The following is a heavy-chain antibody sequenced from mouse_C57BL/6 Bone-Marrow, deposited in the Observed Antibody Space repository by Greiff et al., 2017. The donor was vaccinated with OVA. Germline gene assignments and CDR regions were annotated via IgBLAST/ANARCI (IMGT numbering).Heavy chain of an antibody. CDR2: IYPSDSET. J-gene: IGHJ2*01. CDR1: ASTFPTNG. D-gene: IGHD1-1*01. V-gene: IGHV1-61*01. Sequence: QVQLQQPGAELVRPGPSGKRPSKVPASTFPTNGWDGLKQRHRQGLEWIVNIYPSDSETPYNQKFKDKDTLTVDKSSSTAYMQLSSLTSEDSAVYYCARGSYYGSFGDYWGQGTTLTVSS. CDR3: ARGSYYGSFGDY.